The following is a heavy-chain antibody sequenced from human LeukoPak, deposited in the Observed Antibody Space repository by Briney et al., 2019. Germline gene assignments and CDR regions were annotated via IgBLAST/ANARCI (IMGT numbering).Heavy chain of an antibody. CDR1: GFTFSIYG. V-gene: IGHV3-30*02. CDR3: AKELPRRVPSLGY. Sequence: GGSLRLSCAASGFTFSIYGMHWVRQGPGKGLEWVAFVRYDGTNKYYADSVKGRFTISRDNSKNTLYLQMNRLRTEDTAVYYCAKELPRRVPSLGYWGQGTLVTVSS. J-gene: IGHJ4*02. D-gene: IGHD1-14*01. CDR2: VRYDGTNK.